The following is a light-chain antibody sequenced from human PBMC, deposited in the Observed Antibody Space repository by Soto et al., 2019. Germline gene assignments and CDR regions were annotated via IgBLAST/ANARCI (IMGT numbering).Light chain of an antibody. V-gene: IGLV1-44*01. CDR3: AAWDDSLNGWV. J-gene: IGLJ3*02. CDR2: SNN. Sequence: QSVLTQPPSASGTPGQGVTISCSGGSSDIGTNTVNWYQHLPGTAPKLLIYSNNQRPSGVPDRFSGSKSGTSASLAISGLQSEDEADYFCAAWDDSLNGWVFGGGTQLTVL. CDR1: SSDIGTNT.